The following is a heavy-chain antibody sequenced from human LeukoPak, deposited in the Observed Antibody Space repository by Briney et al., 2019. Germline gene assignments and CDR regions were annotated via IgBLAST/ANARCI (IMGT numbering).Heavy chain of an antibody. D-gene: IGHD1-26*01. Sequence: GGSLRLSCAASGFTFSSYSMNWVRQAPGKGLEWVAVISYDGSNKYYADSVKGRFTISRDNSKNTLYLQMNSLRAEDTAVYYCAKGILGIVGVGDAFDIWGQGTMVTVSS. J-gene: IGHJ3*02. V-gene: IGHV3-30*18. CDR2: ISYDGSNK. CDR1: GFTFSSYS. CDR3: AKGILGIVGVGDAFDI.